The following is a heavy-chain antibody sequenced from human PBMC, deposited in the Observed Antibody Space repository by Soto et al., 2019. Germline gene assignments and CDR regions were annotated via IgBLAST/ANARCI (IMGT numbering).Heavy chain of an antibody. D-gene: IGHD3-22*01. CDR3: AIQKTYYYDSSGYCDRWFDP. J-gene: IGHJ5*02. CDR2: IIPILGIA. V-gene: IGHV1-69*02. Sequence: QVQLVQSGAEVKKPGSSVKVSCKASGGTFSSYTISWVRQAPGQGLEWMGRIIPILGIANYAQKFQGRVTITADKSTSTAYMELSSLRSEDTAVDYCAIQKTYYYDSSGYCDRWFDPWGQGTLVTVSS. CDR1: GGTFSSYT.